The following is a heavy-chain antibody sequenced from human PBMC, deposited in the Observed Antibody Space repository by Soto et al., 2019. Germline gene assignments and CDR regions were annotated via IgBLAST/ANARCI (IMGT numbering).Heavy chain of an antibody. CDR2: ICSGGTT. V-gene: IGHV4-59*01. Sequence: QLQESGPGLVKPSETLSLTCTVSGGSISSFCWSWIRQPPGQGLEWIGYICSGGTTQYNPSLTSRVTMSVDTSKTQFSLKLTSVTAADTAVYYCARVGSKSFYYATDVWGQGTTVTVSS. D-gene: IGHD4-4*01. CDR3: ARVGSKSFYYATDV. CDR1: GGSISSFC. J-gene: IGHJ6*02.